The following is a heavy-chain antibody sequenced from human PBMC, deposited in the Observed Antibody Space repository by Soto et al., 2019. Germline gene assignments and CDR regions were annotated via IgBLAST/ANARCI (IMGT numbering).Heavy chain of an antibody. V-gene: IGHV4-34*01. CDR2: INHNGNN. D-gene: IGHD3-9*01. CDR1: GGSFSTYY. J-gene: IGHJ3*02. Sequence: SETLSLTCVVSGGSFSTYYYSWIRQSPGEGLEWIGEINHNGNNNCSPSLKSRVTMSLDTSKNQFSLKLTSVTAADTAVYYCARGGSNDWQVAFDIWGQGTMVTVSS. CDR3: ARGGSNDWQVAFDI.